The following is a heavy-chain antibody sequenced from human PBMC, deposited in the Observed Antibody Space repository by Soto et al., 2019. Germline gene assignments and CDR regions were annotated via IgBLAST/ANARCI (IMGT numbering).Heavy chain of an antibody. CDR2: IFHTGST. D-gene: IGHD6-25*01. CDR3: ATLPRLDGMDV. J-gene: IGHJ6*02. V-gene: IGHV4-38-2*01. Sequence: PSETLSLTCAVSGYSISSGHSWGWIRQPPGKGLEWIGSIFHTGSTYYNPSLKSRVTLSVDTSKNQFSLKLSSVTAADTALYFCATLPRLDGMDVWGHGTTVTVSS. CDR1: GYSISSGHS.